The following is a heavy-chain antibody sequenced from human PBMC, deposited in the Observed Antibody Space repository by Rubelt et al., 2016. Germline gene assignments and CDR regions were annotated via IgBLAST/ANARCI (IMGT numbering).Heavy chain of an antibody. Sequence: IYYSGSTNYNPSLKSRVTISVDTSKNQFSLKLSSVTAADTAVYYCARILRGYSGYGNTDYWGQGTLVTVSS. CDR2: IYYSGST. CDR3: ARILRGYSGYGNTDY. D-gene: IGHD5-12*01. V-gene: IGHV4-59*08. J-gene: IGHJ4*02.